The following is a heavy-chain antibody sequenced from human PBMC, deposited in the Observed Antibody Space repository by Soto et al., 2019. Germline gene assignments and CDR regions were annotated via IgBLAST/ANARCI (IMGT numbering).Heavy chain of an antibody. Sequence: QVQLQESGPGLVKPSETLSLTCTVSGGSISSYYWTWVRQSPGKGLEWIGYIYNSGTTYYHPSLKSRVTISVDTSKNQFSRKLSSVTAADTAVYYCARVRCRRSSCYGYYYDGMDVWGQGTTVTVSS. CDR3: ARVRCRRSSCYGYYYDGMDV. D-gene: IGHD2-2*01. J-gene: IGHJ6*02. CDR2: IYNSGTT. CDR1: GGSISSYY. V-gene: IGHV4-59*01.